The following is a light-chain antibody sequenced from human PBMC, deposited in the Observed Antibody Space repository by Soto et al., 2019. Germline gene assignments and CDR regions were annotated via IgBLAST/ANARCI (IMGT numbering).Light chain of an antibody. Sequence: QSALTQPPSASGSPGQSVTISCNGTSSDVGGYHYVSWYQHHPGKAPKLMIYEVSKRPSGVPDRFSGSKSGNTASLTVSGLQAEDEADYYCSSYAGSNNFVFGTGTKLTVL. J-gene: IGLJ1*01. CDR3: SSYAGSNNFV. CDR1: SSDVGGYHY. CDR2: EVS. V-gene: IGLV2-8*01.